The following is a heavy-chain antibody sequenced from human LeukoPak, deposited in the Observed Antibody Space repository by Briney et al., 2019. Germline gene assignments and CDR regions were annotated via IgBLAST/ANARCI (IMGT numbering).Heavy chain of an antibody. CDR2: INHSGST. V-gene: IGHV4-34*01. J-gene: IGHJ4*02. CDR1: GGSFSGYY. CDR3: ARGSAAAGIDY. D-gene: IGHD6-13*01. Sequence: SETLSLTCAVYGGSFSGYYWSWIRQPPGKGLEWIGEINHSGSTNYNPSLKSRVTISVDTSKNQFSLKLSSVTAADTAVYYCARGSAAAGIDYWGQGTLVTVSS.